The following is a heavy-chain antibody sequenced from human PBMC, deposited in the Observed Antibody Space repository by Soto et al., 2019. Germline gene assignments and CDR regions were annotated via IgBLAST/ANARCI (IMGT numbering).Heavy chain of an antibody. V-gene: IGHV3-23*01. D-gene: IGHD3-10*01. CDR3: AREGWSGSYYRPHYYYYGMDV. CDR1: GSDFTFSSHA. J-gene: IGHJ6*02. Sequence: GSLRLSCAASGSDFTFSSHAMGWVRQAPGKGLEWVSGISDYSSATYYGDSVKGRFTISRDNSKNTLYLQMNSLRAEDTAVYYCAREGWSGSYYRPHYYYYGMDVWGQGTTVTVSS. CDR2: ISDYSSAT.